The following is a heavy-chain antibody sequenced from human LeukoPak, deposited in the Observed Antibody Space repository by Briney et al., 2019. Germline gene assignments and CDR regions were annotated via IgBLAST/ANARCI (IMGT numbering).Heavy chain of an antibody. CDR3: ARGPTYQPIDY. D-gene: IGHD2-2*01. J-gene: IGHJ4*02. V-gene: IGHV4-34*01. Sequence: SETLSLTCAVYGGSFSGYYWSWIRQPPGKGLERIGEINRSGSTNYNPSLKSRVTISVDTSKNQFSLELSSVTAADTAVYYCARGPTYQPIDYWGQGTLVTVSS. CDR1: GGSFSGYY. CDR2: INRSGST.